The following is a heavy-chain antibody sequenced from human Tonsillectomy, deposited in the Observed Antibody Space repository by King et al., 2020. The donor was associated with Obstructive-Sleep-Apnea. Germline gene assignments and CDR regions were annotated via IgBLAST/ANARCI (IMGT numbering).Heavy chain of an antibody. CDR1: GFTFSSYA. CDR3: AGDLYIVVVVAATQPGQDYYGMDV. CDR2: ISYDGSNK. D-gene: IGHD2-15*01. Sequence: VQLVESGGGVVQPGRSLRLSCAASGFTFSSYAMLWVRQAPGKGLEWVAVISYDGSNKYYADSVKGRFTISRDNSKNTLYLQMNSLRAEDTAVDYFAGDLYIVVVVAATQPGQDYYGMDVWGQGTTVTVSS. V-gene: IGHV3-30-3*01. J-gene: IGHJ6*02.